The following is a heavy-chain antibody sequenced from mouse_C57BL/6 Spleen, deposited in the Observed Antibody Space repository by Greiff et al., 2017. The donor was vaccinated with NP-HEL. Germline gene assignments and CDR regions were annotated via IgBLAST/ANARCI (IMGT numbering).Heavy chain of an antibody. V-gene: IGHV1-72*01. Sequence: QVQLKESGAELVKPGASVKLSCKASGYTFTSYWMHWVKQRPGRGLEWIGRIDPNSGGTKYNEKFKSKATLTVDKPSSTAYMQLSSLTSEDSAVYYCARRYYGYDEGCFDVWGTGTTVTVSS. CDR2: IDPNSGGT. CDR1: GYTFTSYW. J-gene: IGHJ1*03. D-gene: IGHD2-2*01. CDR3: ARRYYGYDEGCFDV.